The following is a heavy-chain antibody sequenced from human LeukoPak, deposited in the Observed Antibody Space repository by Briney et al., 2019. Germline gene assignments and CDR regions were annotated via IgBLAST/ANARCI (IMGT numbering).Heavy chain of an antibody. CDR3: AKDWDLTSYYFDY. J-gene: IGHJ4*02. CDR2: ISYDGSNK. CDR1: GFTFSSYG. V-gene: IGHV3-30*18. D-gene: IGHD3-9*01. Sequence: GGSLRLACVASGFTFSSYGMHWVRQAPGKGLEWVAIISYDGSNKFYADSVKGRFTISRDNPKNTLYLQMNSLRVEDTAVYYCAKDWDLTSYYFDYWGQGSLVTVSS.